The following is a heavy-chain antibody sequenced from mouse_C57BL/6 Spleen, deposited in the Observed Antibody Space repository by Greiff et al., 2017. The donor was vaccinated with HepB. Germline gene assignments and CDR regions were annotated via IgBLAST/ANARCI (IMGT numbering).Heavy chain of an antibody. CDR3: ARGWQLRLRGSMDY. CDR2: IDPSDSYT. V-gene: IGHV1-69*01. Sequence: QVQLQQPGAELVMPGASVKLSCKASGYTFTSYWMHWVKQRPGQGLEWIGEIDPSDSYTNYNQKFKGKSTLTVDKSSSTAYMQLSSLTSEDSAVYYCARGWQLRLRGSMDYWGQGTSVTVSS. J-gene: IGHJ4*01. CDR1: GYTFTSYW. D-gene: IGHD3-2*02.